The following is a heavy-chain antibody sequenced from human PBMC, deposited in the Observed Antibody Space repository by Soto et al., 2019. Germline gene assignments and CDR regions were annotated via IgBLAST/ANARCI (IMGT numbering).Heavy chain of an antibody. J-gene: IGHJ4*02. CDR2: ISYDGSNK. CDR3: ARGRLPVY. V-gene: IGHV3-30-3*01. Sequence: GGSLRLSCAASGFTFSTFAMHWVRQAPGKGLEWVAFISYDGSNKYYADSVKGRFTISRDNSKNTLYLQMNSLRPEDTAVYYSARGRLPVYGGPGALVTVSS. CDR1: GFTFSTFA.